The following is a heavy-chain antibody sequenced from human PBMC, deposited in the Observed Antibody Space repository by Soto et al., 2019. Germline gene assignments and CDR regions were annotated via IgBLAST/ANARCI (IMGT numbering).Heavy chain of an antibody. V-gene: IGHV1-69*01. Sequence: QVQLVQSETEVKNPGSAVKGSCKASGGTFNTYAMNWVRQAPGQGLEWTGGIIPIFDTPRYAQKFQGRVTITVDESTTTAYMELSSLRSDDTGVYYCTRSIGSGGVIGGFDYWGQGTLVTVSS. J-gene: IGHJ4*02. CDR1: GGTFNTYA. CDR3: TRSIGSGGVIGGFDY. D-gene: IGHD3-16*02. CDR2: IIPIFDTP.